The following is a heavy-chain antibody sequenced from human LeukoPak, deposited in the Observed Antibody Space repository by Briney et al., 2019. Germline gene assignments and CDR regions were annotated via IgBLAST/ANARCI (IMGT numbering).Heavy chain of an antibody. CDR3: ARGNADLLD. CDR2: IYYIGYT. V-gene: IGHV4-59*01. Sequence: PSETLSLTCTVSGASISSYYWSWIRQPPGKGLEWIGYIYYIGYTNYNPSLKSRVTISVDTSNHQFSLRLSSVTAADTAVYYCARGNADLLDWGQGTLVTVSS. D-gene: IGHD1-26*01. CDR1: GASISSYY. J-gene: IGHJ4*02.